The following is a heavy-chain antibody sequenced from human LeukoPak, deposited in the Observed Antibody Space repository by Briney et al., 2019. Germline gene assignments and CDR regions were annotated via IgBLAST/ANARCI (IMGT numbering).Heavy chain of an antibody. CDR1: GGTFSSYA. V-gene: IGHV1-69*04. D-gene: IGHD2-2*02. J-gene: IGHJ6*03. Sequence: SVKVSCKASGGTFSSYAISWVRQAPGQGLEWMGRIIPILGIANYAQKFQGRVTITADKSTSTAYMELRSLRSDDTAVYYCARGVVVVPAAIHYYYYMDVWGKGTTVTVSS. CDR3: ARGVVVVPAAIHYYYYMDV. CDR2: IIPILGIA.